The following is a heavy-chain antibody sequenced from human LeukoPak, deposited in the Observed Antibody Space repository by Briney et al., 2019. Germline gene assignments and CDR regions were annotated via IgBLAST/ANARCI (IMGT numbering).Heavy chain of an antibody. CDR3: ARDEVGHYALAL. CDR1: GGSLKNHY. V-gene: IGHV4-34*01. Sequence: SETLSLTCAVSGGSLKNHYLTWIRQSPGKRLEWIGLINSAGTTAYDPSLKSRVSISIDTSKNQFSLTMRSMTATDTAVYYCARDEVGHYALALWGQGTPVTVSS. D-gene: IGHD4-17*01. J-gene: IGHJ5*02. CDR2: INSAGTT.